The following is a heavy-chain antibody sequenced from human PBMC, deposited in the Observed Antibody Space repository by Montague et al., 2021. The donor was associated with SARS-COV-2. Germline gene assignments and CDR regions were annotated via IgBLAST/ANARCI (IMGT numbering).Heavy chain of an antibody. CDR3: ARYTCIAMLVVVTRYGLDV. D-gene: IGHD3-22*01. CDR2: IYYTGST. J-gene: IGHJ6*02. Sequence: SETLSLTCTVSGGSISSSSYYWGWIRQPPGKGLEWIGSIYYTGSTYYNPSLKSRVTISVDTSKNQLSLKLSSVTAADTAVYYCARYTCIAMLVVVTRYGLDVWGQGTTVTVSS. CDR1: GGSISSSSYY. V-gene: IGHV4-39*07.